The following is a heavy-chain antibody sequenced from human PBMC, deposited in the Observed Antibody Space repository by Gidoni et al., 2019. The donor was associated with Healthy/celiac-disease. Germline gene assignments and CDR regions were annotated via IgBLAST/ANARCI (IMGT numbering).Heavy chain of an antibody. J-gene: IGHJ4*02. V-gene: IGHV4-34*01. CDR3: ARCRYDILTDY. D-gene: IGHD3-9*01. Sequence: QVQLPQWGAGLLKPSETLSLTCAVYGGSFSGYDWSWIRQPPGKGLEWIGEINHSGSTNYNPSLKSRVTISVDTSKNQFSLKLSSVTAADTAVYYCARCRYDILTDYWGQGTLVTVSS. CDR1: GGSFSGYD. CDR2: INHSGST.